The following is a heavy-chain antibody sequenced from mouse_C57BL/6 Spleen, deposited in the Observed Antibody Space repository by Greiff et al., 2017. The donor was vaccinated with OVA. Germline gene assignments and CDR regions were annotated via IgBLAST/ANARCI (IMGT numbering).Heavy chain of an antibody. CDR3: ASGGAPYAMDY. Sequence: VQLQQSGPELVKPGASVKISCKASGYAFSSSWMNWVKQRPGKGLEWIGRIYTGDGDTNYNGKFKGKATLTADKSSSTAYMQLSRLTSEDSAVYFCASGGAPYAMDYWGQGTSVTVSS. J-gene: IGHJ4*01. CDR2: IYTGDGDT. V-gene: IGHV1-82*01. CDR1: GYAFSSSW.